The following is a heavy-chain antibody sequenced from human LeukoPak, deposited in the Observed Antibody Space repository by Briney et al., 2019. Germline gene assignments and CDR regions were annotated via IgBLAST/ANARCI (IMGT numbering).Heavy chain of an antibody. CDR1: GDSISSYY. CDR2: THYSGSN. V-gene: IGHV4-59*01. Sequence: SETLSLTCTVSGDSISSYYRSWIRQPPGKGLQWIGYTHYSGSNKYNPSLKSRVTISIDTSKNQFSLKLSSVTAADTAVYYCARVLNSGYSDYWGQGTLVTVSS. J-gene: IGHJ4*02. D-gene: IGHD1-26*01. CDR3: ARVLNSGYSDY.